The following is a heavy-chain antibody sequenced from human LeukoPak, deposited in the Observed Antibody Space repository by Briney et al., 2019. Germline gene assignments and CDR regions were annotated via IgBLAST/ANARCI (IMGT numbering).Heavy chain of an antibody. CDR3: ARLRGQYSYWSFPDY. Sequence: SETLSLTCTVSGGSISSSSYYWGWIRQPPGKGLEWIGSIYYSGSAYYSPSLKSRVTISVDTSKNQFSLKLSSVTAADTAVYYCARLRGQYSYWSFPDYWGQGTLVTVSS. J-gene: IGHJ4*02. CDR2: IYYSGSA. D-gene: IGHD5-18*01. CDR1: GGSISSSSYY. V-gene: IGHV4-39*01.